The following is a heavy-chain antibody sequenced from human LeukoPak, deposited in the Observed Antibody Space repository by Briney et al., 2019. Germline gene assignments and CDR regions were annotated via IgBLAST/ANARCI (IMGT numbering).Heavy chain of an antibody. V-gene: IGHV1-2*02. CDR1: GYTFTRYY. J-gene: IGHJ4*02. CDR3: ARDLHVYDSSGCGNDFDY. D-gene: IGHD3-22*01. CDR2: INPNSGGT. Sequence: ASVKVSCKASGYTFTRYYMHWVRQAPGQGLEWMGWINPNSGGTNYAQKFQGRVTMTRDTSISTAYMELSRLRSDDTAVYYCARDLHVYDSSGCGNDFDYWGQGILVTVSS.